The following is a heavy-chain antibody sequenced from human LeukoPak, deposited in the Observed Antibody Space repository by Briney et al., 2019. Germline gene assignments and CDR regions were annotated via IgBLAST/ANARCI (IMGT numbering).Heavy chain of an antibody. Sequence: GGSLTLPCAASGFTVSSSFMSWVRQAPGKGLEWVSVIYTGGSTYYADSVKGRFTISRDDSKNMVYLQMNSLRAEDTAVYFCSRDPAMTSGYGMDVWGQGTTVTVSS. V-gene: IGHV3-66*01. CDR3: SRDPAMTSGYGMDV. D-gene: IGHD4-11*01. J-gene: IGHJ6*02. CDR2: IYTGGST. CDR1: GFTVSSSF.